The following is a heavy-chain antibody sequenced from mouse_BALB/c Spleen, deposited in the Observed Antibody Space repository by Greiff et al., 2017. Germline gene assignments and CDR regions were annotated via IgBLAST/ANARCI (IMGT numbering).Heavy chain of an antibody. CDR2: ISYDGSN. V-gene: IGHV3-6*02. CDR1: GYSITSGYY. J-gene: IGHJ2*01. Sequence: EVKLQESGPGLVKPSQSLSLTCSVTGYSITSGYYWNWIRQFPGNKLEWMGYISYDGSNNYNPSLKNRISITRDTSKNQFFLKLNSVTTEDTATYYCAVYFYYFDYWGQGTTLTVSS. CDR3: AVYFYYFDY. D-gene: IGHD2-1*01.